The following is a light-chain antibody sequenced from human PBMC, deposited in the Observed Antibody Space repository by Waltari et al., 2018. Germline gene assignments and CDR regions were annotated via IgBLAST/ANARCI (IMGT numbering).Light chain of an antibody. V-gene: IGLV1-47*01. CDR3: ASWDDSLSGWV. CDR1: TSNIGRTS. Sequence: QSVLTQPPSASGTPGQRVTLSCSGSTSNIGRTSVFPYQPFPGTAPRVFIYRDDQRPSGVPDRVSGSKSGTSASLAISGLRSEDEADYYCASWDDSLSGWVFGGGTKLSVL. CDR2: RDD. J-gene: IGLJ3*02.